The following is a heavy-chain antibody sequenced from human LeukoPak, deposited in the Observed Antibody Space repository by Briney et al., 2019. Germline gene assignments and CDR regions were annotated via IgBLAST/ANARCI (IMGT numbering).Heavy chain of an antibody. V-gene: IGHV4-4*07. CDR3: ARVRHSSGWYSGFSY. CDR1: GGSISSYY. Sequence: SETLSLTCTVSGGSISSYYWSWIRQPAGKGLEWIGRIYTSGSTNYNPSLKSRVTMSVDTSKNQFSLKLSSVTAADTAVYYCARVRHSSGWYSGFSYWGQGTLVTVSS. D-gene: IGHD6-19*01. J-gene: IGHJ4*02. CDR2: IYTSGST.